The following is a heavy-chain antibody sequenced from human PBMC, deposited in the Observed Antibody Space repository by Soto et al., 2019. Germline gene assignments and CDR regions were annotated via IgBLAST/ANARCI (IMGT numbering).Heavy chain of an antibody. CDR3: ARHTIAVAQYNWFAP. CDR2: IYYSGST. CDR1: GGSITSSSYY. Sequence: QLQLQESGPGLVKPSETLSLTCTVSGGSITSSSYYWGWIRQPPGKGLEWIGSIYYSGSTYYNPAPKSRVPISVDTSKNRSSLKLSSVTAADTAVYYCARHTIAVAQYNWFAPWGQGTLVTVSS. J-gene: IGHJ5*02. V-gene: IGHV4-39*01. D-gene: IGHD6-19*01.